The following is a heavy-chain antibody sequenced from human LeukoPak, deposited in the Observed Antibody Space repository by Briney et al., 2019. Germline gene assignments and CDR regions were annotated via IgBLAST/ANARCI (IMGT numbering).Heavy chain of an antibody. CDR2: IYYSGST. J-gene: IGHJ4*02. D-gene: IGHD3-22*01. V-gene: IGHV4-59*01. CDR3: ARDDGKDYYDSSGYSLDY. Sequence: PSETLSLTCTVSGGSISSYYWSWIRQPPGKGLEWIGYIYYSGSTNYNPSLKSRVTISVDTSKNQFSLKLSSVTAADTAVYYCARDDGKDYYDSSGYSLDYWGQGTLVTVSS. CDR1: GGSISSYY.